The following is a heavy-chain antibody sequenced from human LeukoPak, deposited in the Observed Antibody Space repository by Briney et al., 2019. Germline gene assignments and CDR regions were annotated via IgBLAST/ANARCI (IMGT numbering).Heavy chain of an antibody. CDR2: ISGSGGST. J-gene: IGHJ6*03. Sequence: GGSLRLSCAASGFTFSSYAMSWVRQAPGKGLEWVSAISGSGGSTYYADSVKGRFTISRDNSKNTLYLQINSLRAEDTAVYYCAKGSGSGSYYSTTYYYYYMDVWGKGTTVTVSS. D-gene: IGHD3-10*01. V-gene: IGHV3-23*01. CDR1: GFTFSSYA. CDR3: AKGSGSGSYYSTTYYYYYMDV.